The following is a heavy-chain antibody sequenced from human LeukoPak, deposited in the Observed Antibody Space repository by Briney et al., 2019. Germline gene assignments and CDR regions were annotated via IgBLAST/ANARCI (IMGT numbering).Heavy chain of an antibody. CDR1: GYTFTNYG. J-gene: IGHJ5*02. V-gene: IGHV1-18*01. CDR3: ARGATGSSSPSFDNWFDP. D-gene: IGHD2-15*01. Sequence: ASVKVSCKASGYTFTNYGISWVRQAPGQGLEWMGWISAYNGNTNYAQKLQGRVTVTTDTSTSTAYMELRSLRSDDTAVYYCARGATGSSSPSFDNWFDPWGQGTLVTVSS. CDR2: ISAYNGNT.